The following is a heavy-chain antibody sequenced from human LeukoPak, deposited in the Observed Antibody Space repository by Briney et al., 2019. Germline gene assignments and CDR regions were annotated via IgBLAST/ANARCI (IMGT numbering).Heavy chain of an antibody. CDR1: GGSISSSNW. V-gene: IGHV4-4*02. CDR3: ARGRGGSLHYYGSGSPRPFDY. J-gene: IGHJ4*02. Sequence: SGTLSLTCAVSGGSISSSNWWSWVRQPPGKGLEWIGEINHSGSTNYNPSLKSRVTISVDTSKNQFSLKLSSVTAADTAVYYCARGRGGSLHYYGSGSPRPFDYWGQGTLVTVSS. CDR2: INHSGST. D-gene: IGHD3-10*01.